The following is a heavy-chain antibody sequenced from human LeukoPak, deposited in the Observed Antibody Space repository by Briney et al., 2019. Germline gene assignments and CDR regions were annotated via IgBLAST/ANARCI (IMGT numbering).Heavy chain of an antibody. Sequence: PGGSLRLSCAASGFTFSTYNMKWVRQAPGEGLEWVSSITSSSGYIYYADSVKGRFTISRDNSKNTLYLQMNSLRAEDTAVYYCAKKGYYDGSGYYMYYFDHWGQGTLVTVSS. CDR1: GFTFSTYN. CDR3: AKKGYYDGSGYYMYYFDH. J-gene: IGHJ4*02. CDR2: ITSSSGYI. V-gene: IGHV3-21*04. D-gene: IGHD3-22*01.